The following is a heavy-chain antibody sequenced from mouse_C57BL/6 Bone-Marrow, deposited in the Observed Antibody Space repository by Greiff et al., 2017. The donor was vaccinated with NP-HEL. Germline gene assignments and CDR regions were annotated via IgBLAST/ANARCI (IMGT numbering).Heavy chain of an antibody. J-gene: IGHJ2*01. Sequence: QVQLKESGAELVRPGASVKLSCKASGYTFTDYYINWVKQRPGQGLEWIARIYPGSGNTYYNEKFKGKATLTAEKSSSTAYMQLSSLTSEDSAVYFCARSDYYGSSHYFDYWGQGTTLTVSS. CDR3: ARSDYYGSSHYFDY. D-gene: IGHD1-1*01. CDR2: IYPGSGNT. V-gene: IGHV1-76*01. CDR1: GYTFTDYY.